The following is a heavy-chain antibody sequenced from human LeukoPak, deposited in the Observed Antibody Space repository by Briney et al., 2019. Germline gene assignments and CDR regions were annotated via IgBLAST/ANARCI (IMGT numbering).Heavy chain of an antibody. Sequence: GGSLRLSCAASGFTFSSYAMSWVRQAPGKGLEWVSAISGSGGSTYNADSVKGRFTISRDNSKNTLYLQMNSMRAEDTAVDYCAKDAFGGVIVNWGQGTLVTVSS. V-gene: IGHV3-23*01. CDR1: GFTFSSYA. CDR3: AKDAFGGVIVN. J-gene: IGHJ4*02. CDR2: ISGSGGST. D-gene: IGHD3-16*02.